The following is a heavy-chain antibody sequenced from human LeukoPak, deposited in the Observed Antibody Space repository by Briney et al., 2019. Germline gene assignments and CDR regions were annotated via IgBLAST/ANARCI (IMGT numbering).Heavy chain of an antibody. CDR2: INWNGGST. CDR1: GFTFDDYG. D-gene: IGHD5-18*01. J-gene: IGHJ4*02. CDR3: ARDITPGHGYRYYFDY. Sequence: GGSLRLSCAASGFTFDDYGMSWVRQAPGKGLEWVSGINWNGGSTGYADSVKGRFTISRDNAKNSLYLQMKSLRAEDTAFYYCARDITPGHGYRYYFDYWGQGTLVTVSS. V-gene: IGHV3-20*04.